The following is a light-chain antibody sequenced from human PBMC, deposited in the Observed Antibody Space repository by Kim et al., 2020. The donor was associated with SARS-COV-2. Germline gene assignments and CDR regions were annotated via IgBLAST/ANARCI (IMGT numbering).Light chain of an antibody. CDR1: SSNIGAGYD. CDR3: QSYDSSLSGFYV. CDR2: GNS. Sequence: VTISCTGSSSNIGAGYDVHWYQRLPGTAPKLLIYGNSNRPSGVPDRFSGSKSGTSASLAITGLQAEDEADYYCQSYDSSLSGFYVFGTGTKVTVL. J-gene: IGLJ1*01. V-gene: IGLV1-40*01.